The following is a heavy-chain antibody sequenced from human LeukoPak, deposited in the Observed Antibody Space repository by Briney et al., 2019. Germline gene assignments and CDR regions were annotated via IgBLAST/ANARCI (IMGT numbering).Heavy chain of an antibody. V-gene: IGHV4-34*01. CDR2: INHSGST. Sequence: SETLSLTCAVYGGSFSGYYWSWIRQPPGKGLEWIGEINHSGSTNYNPSLKSRVTISVDTSKNQFSLKLSSVTAADTAVYYCARPPRVGGGLRTAYLAYWGQGTLVTVSS. CDR1: GGSFSGYY. CDR3: ARPPRVGGGLRTAYLAY. J-gene: IGHJ4*02. D-gene: IGHD3-16*01.